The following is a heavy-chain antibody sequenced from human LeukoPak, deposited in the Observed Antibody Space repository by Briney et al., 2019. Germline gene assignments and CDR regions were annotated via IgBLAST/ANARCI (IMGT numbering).Heavy chain of an antibody. CDR1: GFTFSSYG. Sequence: GGSLRLSCAASGFTFSSYGMHWVRHAPGKGLEWVAVISYDGSNKYYADSVKGRFTISRDNSKNTLYLQMNSLRVEDTAVYYCASCSGSYYVLDYWGQGTLVTVSS. CDR2: ISYDGSNK. V-gene: IGHV3-30*03. J-gene: IGHJ4*02. D-gene: IGHD1-26*01. CDR3: ASCSGSYYVLDY.